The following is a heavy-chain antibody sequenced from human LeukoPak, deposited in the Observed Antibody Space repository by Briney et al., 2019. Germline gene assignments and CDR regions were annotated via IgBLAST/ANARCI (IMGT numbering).Heavy chain of an antibody. CDR2: MNPNSGNT. CDR3: ARGRGYCSGGSCYRWLDP. J-gene: IGHJ5*02. CDR1: GYTFTSYD. V-gene: IGHV1-8*01. D-gene: IGHD2-15*01. Sequence: ASVKVSCKASGYTFTSYDINWVRQATGQGLEWMGWMNPNSGNTGYAQKFQGRVTMTRNTSISTAYMELSSLRSEDTAVYYCARGRGYCSGGSCYRWLDPWGQGTLVTVSS.